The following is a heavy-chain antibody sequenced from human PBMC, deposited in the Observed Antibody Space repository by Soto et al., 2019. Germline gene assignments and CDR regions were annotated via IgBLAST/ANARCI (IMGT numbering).Heavy chain of an antibody. D-gene: IGHD1-20*01. J-gene: IGHJ4*02. CDR2: ISGSGGST. CDR1: GFTFSSYA. CDR3: ATTGGAITDDDY. V-gene: IGHV3-23*01. Sequence: EVQLLESGGGLVQPGGSLRLSCAASGFTFSSYAMSWVRQAPGTGLEWVSAISGSGGSTYYADSVKGRFTISRDNSKNTLYLQMTSLRAEDTAVYYCATTGGAITDDDYWGQGTLVTVSS.